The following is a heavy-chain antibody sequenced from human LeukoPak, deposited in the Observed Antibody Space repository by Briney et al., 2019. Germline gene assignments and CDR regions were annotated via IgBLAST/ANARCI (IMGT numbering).Heavy chain of an antibody. Sequence: PGGSLRLSCAASGFTFSSYSMNWVRQAPGKGLEWVSSISSSSSYIYYADSVKGRFTISRDNAKNSLYPQMNSLRAEDTAVYYCARGLRAYCGGDCFPYYFDYWGQGTLVTVSS. V-gene: IGHV3-21*01. CDR3: ARGLRAYCGGDCFPYYFDY. J-gene: IGHJ4*02. D-gene: IGHD2-21*01. CDR2: ISSSSSYI. CDR1: GFTFSSYS.